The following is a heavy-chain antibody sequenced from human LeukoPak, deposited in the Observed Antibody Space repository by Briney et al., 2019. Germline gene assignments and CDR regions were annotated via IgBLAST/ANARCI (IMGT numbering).Heavy chain of an antibody. J-gene: IGHJ4*02. CDR1: GITFSSYW. V-gene: IGHV3-74*01. CDR2: INSDGSTT. CDR3: ASGVTTGY. D-gene: IGHD1-26*01. Sequence: PGGSLRLSCAASGITFSSYWMHWVRQAPGKGRVWVSLINSDGSTTSYADSVKGRFTISRDNAKNTLYLQMNSLRAEDTAVYYCASGVTTGYWGQGTLVTVSS.